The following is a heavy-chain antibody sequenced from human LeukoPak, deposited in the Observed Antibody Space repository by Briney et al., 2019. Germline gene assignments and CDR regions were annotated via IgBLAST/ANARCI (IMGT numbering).Heavy chain of an antibody. V-gene: IGHV4-39*01. CDR2: IYYTGNT. CDR1: GVSISTRTYY. J-gene: IGHJ5*02. CDR3: ARQGDTSSWYNRFDP. Sequence: SETLSLTCTVSGVSISTRTYYWAWIRQPPGKGLEWMGSIYYTGNTNYNPSLKSRVTISVDTSKNQFSLKVTSVTAADTAVYYCARQGDTSSWYNRFDPWGQGTLVTVST. D-gene: IGHD6-13*01.